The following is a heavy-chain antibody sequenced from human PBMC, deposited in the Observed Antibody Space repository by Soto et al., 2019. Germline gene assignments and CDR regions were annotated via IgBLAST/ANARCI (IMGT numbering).Heavy chain of an antibody. CDR3: AKTPYSSSLVVRYYYYGMDV. CDR2: ISYDGSNK. J-gene: IGHJ6*02. D-gene: IGHD6-6*01. V-gene: IGHV3-30*18. Sequence: GGSLRLSCAASGFTSSSYGMHWVRQAPGKGLEWVAVISYDGSNKYYADSVKGRFTISRDNSKNTLYLQMNSLRAEDTAVYYCAKTPYSSSLVVRYYYYGMDVWGQGTTVTVSS. CDR1: GFTSSSYG.